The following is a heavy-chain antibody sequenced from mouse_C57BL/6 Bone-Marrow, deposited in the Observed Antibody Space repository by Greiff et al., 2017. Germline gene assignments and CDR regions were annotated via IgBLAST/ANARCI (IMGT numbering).Heavy chain of an antibody. Sequence: DVQLQESGPGLVKPSQSLSLTCSVTGYSITSGYYWNWIRQFPGNKLEWMGYISYDGSNNYNPSLKNRISITRDTSKNQFFLKLNSVTTEDTATYYCASYYYGSSQSYFDYWGQGTTLTVSS. CDR2: ISYDGSN. V-gene: IGHV3-6*01. CDR3: ASYYYGSSQSYFDY. CDR1: GYSITSGYY. J-gene: IGHJ2*01. D-gene: IGHD1-1*01.